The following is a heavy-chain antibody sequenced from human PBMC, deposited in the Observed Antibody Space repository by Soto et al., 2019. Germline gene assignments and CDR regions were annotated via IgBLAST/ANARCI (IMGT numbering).Heavy chain of an antibody. CDR3: AQQRYCTTTRCYTPSFYYGIDV. CDR1: GFTFSSYW. Sequence: PGGSLRLSCAASGFTFSSYWMSWVRQAPGKGLEWVANIKTDGSEKYYMDSVRGRFTTSRDNARNFFFLQMNSLRAEDTAVYYCAQQRYCTTTRCYTPSFYYGIDVWGQGTTVTVSS. V-gene: IGHV3-7*03. CDR2: IKTDGSEK. D-gene: IGHD2-2*02. J-gene: IGHJ6*02.